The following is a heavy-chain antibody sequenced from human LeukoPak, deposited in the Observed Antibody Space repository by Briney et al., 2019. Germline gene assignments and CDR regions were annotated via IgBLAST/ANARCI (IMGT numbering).Heavy chain of an antibody. Sequence: PSETLSLTCTVSGGSISSYYWGWIRQPPGKGLEWIGSIYHSGSTYYNPSLKSRVTISVDTSKNQFSLKLSSVTAADTAVYYCARALGNYGSGRRNYYMDVWGKGTTVTVSS. V-gene: IGHV4-38-2*02. CDR2: IYHSGST. D-gene: IGHD3-10*01. CDR3: ARALGNYGSGRRNYYMDV. J-gene: IGHJ6*03. CDR1: GGSISSYY.